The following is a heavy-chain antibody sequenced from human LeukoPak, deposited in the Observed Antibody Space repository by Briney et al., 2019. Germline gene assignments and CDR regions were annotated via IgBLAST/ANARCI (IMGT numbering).Heavy chain of an antibody. Sequence: ASVKVSCKASGYIFTSYGISWVRQAPGQGLEWTGWISAYSGNTNYTQKLQGRVTMTTDTSTSTAYMELRSLRSDDTAVYYCARDSPWGTTVTSVRFDYWGQGTLVTVSS. CDR1: GYIFTSYG. J-gene: IGHJ4*02. V-gene: IGHV1-18*01. CDR3: ARDSPWGTTVTSVRFDY. CDR2: ISAYSGNT. D-gene: IGHD4-17*01.